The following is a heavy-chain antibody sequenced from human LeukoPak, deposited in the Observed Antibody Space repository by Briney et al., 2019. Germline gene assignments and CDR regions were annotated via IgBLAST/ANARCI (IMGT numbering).Heavy chain of an antibody. J-gene: IGHJ2*01. CDR2: ISSSGSTI. D-gene: IGHD5-18*01. V-gene: IGHV3-48*02. CDR3: ATVAMEDWYFDL. Sequence: GGSLRLSCVASGFTFRSYSMNWVRQAPGKGLEWVSYISSSGSTIYYADAVKGRFTISRDNAKNSLYLQMSSLRDEDTAVYYCATVAMEDWYFDLWGRGTLVTVSS. CDR1: GFTFRSYS.